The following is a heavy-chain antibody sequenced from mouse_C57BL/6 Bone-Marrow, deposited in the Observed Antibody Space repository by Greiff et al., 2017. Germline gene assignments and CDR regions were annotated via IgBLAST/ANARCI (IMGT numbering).Heavy chain of an antibody. CDR2: IDPSDSYT. J-gene: IGHJ3*01. CDR3: ARSRGSSSFAY. Sequence: QVQLQQPGAELVRPGTSVKLSCKASGYTFTSYWMHWVKQRPGQGLEWIGVIDPSDSYTNYNQKFKGKATLTVDTSSSTAYMPLSSLTSEDSAVYYCARSRGSSSFAYWGQGTLVTVSA. V-gene: IGHV1-59*01. D-gene: IGHD1-1*01. CDR1: GYTFTSYW.